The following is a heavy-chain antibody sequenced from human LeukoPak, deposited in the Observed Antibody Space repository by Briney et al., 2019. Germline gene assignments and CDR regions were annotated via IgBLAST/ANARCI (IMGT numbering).Heavy chain of an antibody. CDR2: ISYDGSNK. D-gene: IGHD6-19*01. CDR3: AKGARKSNPGIAVAVASY. Sequence: GGSLRLSCAASGFTFSSYAMHWVRQAPGKGLEWVAVISYDGSNKYYADSVKGRFTISRDNSKNTLYLQMNSLRAEDTAVYYCAKGARKSNPGIAVAVASYWGQGTLVTVSS. CDR1: GFTFSSYA. V-gene: IGHV3-30-3*01. J-gene: IGHJ4*02.